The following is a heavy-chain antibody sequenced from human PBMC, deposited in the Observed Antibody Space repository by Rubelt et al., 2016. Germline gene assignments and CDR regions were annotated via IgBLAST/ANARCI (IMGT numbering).Heavy chain of an antibody. CDR3: ARHSIPGYCSSSSCFDWFDP. D-gene: IGHD2-2*01. CDR2: IKPDGSDK. J-gene: IGHJ5*02. V-gene: IGHV3-7*01. CDR1: RSHA. Sequence: RSHAMHWVRQAPGKGLEWVGHIKPDGSDKYYIDSVKGRFTISRDNAKKSLFLQMDSLRAEDTAVYYCARHSIPGYCSSSSCFDWFDPWGQGTLVTVSS.